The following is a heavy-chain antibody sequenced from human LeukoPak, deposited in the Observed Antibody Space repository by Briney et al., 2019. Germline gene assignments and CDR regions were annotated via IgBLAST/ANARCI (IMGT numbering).Heavy chain of an antibody. V-gene: IGHV4-39*01. CDR1: RDSISVARYC. CDR3: ATLGWPKVFQH. J-gene: IGHJ1*01. CDR2: IYYSGST. D-gene: IGHD6-19*01. Sequence: SETLSLTCIVSRDSISVARYCWGWIRQPPGKGLEWIGSIYYSGSTYYNPSLKSRVTISVDTSKNQFSLKLSSVTAADTAVYSCATLGWPKVFQHWGQGTLVTVSS.